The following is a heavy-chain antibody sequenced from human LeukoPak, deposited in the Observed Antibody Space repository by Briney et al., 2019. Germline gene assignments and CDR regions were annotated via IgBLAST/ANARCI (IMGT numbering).Heavy chain of an antibody. CDR3: AREEDIVVVPAAMHY. CDR1: GFTFSSYW. Sequence: GGSLRLSCAASGFTFSSYWMSWVRQAPEKGLEWVANIKQDGSEKYYVDSVKGRFTISRDNAKNSLYLQMNSLRAEDTAVYYCAREEDIVVVPAAMHYWGQGTLVTVSS. CDR2: IKQDGSEK. D-gene: IGHD2-2*01. J-gene: IGHJ4*02. V-gene: IGHV3-7*03.